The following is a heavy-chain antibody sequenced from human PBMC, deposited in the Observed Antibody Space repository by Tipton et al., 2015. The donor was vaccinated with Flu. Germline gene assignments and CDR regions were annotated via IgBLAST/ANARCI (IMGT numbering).Heavy chain of an antibody. D-gene: IGHD6-6*01. CDR3: ARDPDNSRSRFYYFDY. CDR1: GYTFTSYY. V-gene: IGHV1-46*01. CDR2: INPSGGST. J-gene: IGHJ4*02. Sequence: QVQLVQSGAEVKKPGASVKVSCKASGYTFTSYYMHWVRQAPGQGLEWMGIINPSGGSTSYAQKFQGRVTMTRDTSTSTVYMELSSLRSEDTAVYYCARDPDNSRSRFYYFDYWGQGTLVTVSS.